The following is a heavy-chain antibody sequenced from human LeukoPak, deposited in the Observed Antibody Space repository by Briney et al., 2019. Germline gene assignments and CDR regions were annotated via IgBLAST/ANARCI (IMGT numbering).Heavy chain of an antibody. CDR3: ARREDVVVEVTGGSWTLDI. J-gene: IGHJ3*02. CDR2: INPNSGGT. Sequence: GASVKVSCTASGYTFTGYYMHWVRQAPGQGLEWMGWINPNSGGTNYAQKFQGRVTMTRDTSISTAYMELSRLRSDDTAVYYCARREDVVVEVTGGSWTLDIWGLGTMVTVSA. V-gene: IGHV1-2*02. CDR1: GYTFTGYY. D-gene: IGHD2-21*02.